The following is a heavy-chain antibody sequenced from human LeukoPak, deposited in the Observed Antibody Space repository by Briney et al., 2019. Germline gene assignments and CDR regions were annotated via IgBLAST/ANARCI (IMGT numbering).Heavy chain of an antibody. J-gene: IGHJ2*01. D-gene: IGHD2-15*01. V-gene: IGHV4-39*01. CDR3: ARHVGGGYWYFDY. Sequence: SETLSLTCTVSSGFFSRNGYYWGWIRLPPGKGLEWIGSILYSGTTYNNPSLKSRVTMSVDTSKNQLSLRLNSVTAADMAVYYCARHVGGGYWYFDYWGRGTQVTVSS. CDR1: SGFFSRNGYY. CDR2: ILYSGTT.